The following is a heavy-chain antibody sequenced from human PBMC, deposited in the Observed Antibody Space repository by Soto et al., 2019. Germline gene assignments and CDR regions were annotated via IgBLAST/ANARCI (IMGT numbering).Heavy chain of an antibody. V-gene: IGHV4-59*04. J-gene: IGHJ4*02. CDR1: GDSISPYC. D-gene: IGHD3-10*01. Sequence: SETLSLTCTVSGDSISPYCWTWIRQPPGKGLEWIGYIYYSGSTYYNPSLKSRVTMSVDPSKNQFSLKLISVTAADTVVFYCARHWITMVRGVCHFDYWGQGTLVTVSS. CDR3: ARHWITMVRGVCHFDY. CDR2: IYYSGST.